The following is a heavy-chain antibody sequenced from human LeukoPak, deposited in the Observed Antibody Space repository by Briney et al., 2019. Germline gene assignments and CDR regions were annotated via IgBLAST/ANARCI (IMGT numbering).Heavy chain of an antibody. CDR3: ARGTRQCLNGSSIWFDP. Sequence: ASVKVSCKASRYTFTSYGISWVRQAPGQGREGMGWISAYNGNTNYGQKLQGRVTMTTDTSTITAYMEQSSLKLNATAVYYCARGTRQCLNGSSIWFDPWGQGTLVTVSS. CDR1: RYTFTSYG. J-gene: IGHJ5*02. CDR2: ISAYNGNT. V-gene: IGHV1-18*01. D-gene: IGHD6-6*01.